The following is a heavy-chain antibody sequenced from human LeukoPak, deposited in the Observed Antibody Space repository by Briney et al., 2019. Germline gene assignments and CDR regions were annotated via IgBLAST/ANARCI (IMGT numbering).Heavy chain of an antibody. V-gene: IGHV3-21*01. CDR2: ISSSSSYI. CDR3: ARGYCSSTSCYEGGMDYFDY. CDR1: GFTFSSYS. D-gene: IGHD2-2*01. J-gene: IGHJ4*02. Sequence: GGSLRLSCAASGFTFSSYSMNWVRQAPGKGLEWVSSISSSSSYIYYADSVKGRFTISRDNAKNSLYLQMNSLRAEDTAVYYCARGYCSSTSCYEGGMDYFDYWGQGTLVTVSS.